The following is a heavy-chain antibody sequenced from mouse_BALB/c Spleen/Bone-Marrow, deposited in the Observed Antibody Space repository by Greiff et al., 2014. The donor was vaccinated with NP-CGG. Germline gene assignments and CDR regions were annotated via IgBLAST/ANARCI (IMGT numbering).Heavy chain of an antibody. CDR1: GFFLTSYG. CDR2: IWSDGST. CDR3: ARRDGYLFAY. Sequence: VQVVESGPGLVQPSQSLSITCTVSGFFLTSYGVHWVRQSPGKGLEWLGVIWSDGSTDYNAAFISRLNISKGNSKSQIFFKMNSLQPNDTAIYFCARRDGYLFAYWGQGTLVTVSA. V-gene: IGHV2-2*02. J-gene: IGHJ3*01. D-gene: IGHD2-3*01.